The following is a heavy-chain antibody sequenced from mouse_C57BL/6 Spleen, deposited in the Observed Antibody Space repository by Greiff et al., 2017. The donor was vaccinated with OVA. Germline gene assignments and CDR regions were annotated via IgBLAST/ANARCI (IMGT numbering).Heavy chain of an antibody. CDR3: ARWYDYDGSWFAY. CDR1: GYSFTGYY. J-gene: IGHJ3*01. Sequence: VQLKESGPELVKPGASVKISCKASGYSFTGYYMHWVKQSHGNILDWIGYIYPYNGVSSYNQKFKGKATLTVDKSSSTAYMELRSLTSEDSAVYFCARWYDYDGSWFAYWGQGTLVTVSA. D-gene: IGHD2-4*01. V-gene: IGHV1-31*01. CDR2: IYPYNGVS.